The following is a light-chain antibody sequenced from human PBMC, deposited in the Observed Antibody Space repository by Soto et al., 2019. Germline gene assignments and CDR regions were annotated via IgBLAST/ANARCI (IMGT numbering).Light chain of an antibody. J-gene: IGKJ4*01. CDR2: GAS. CDR3: QQYSSSPLT. V-gene: IGKV3-20*01. CDR1: QSVSSSS. Sequence: ESVLTQSPGTLSLSPGETAARSCRASQSVSSSSLAWYQQKPGQAPRLLIYGASSRATGIPDRFSGSGSGTDFTLTISRLEPEDFAVYYCQQYSSSPLTFGGGTKVDI.